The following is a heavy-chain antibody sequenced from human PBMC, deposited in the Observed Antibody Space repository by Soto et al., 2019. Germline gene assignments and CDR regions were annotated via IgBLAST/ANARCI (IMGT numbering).Heavy chain of an antibody. CDR1: GFTFSSYG. CDR2: IWYDGSNK. V-gene: IGHV3-33*01. D-gene: IGHD2-2*01. CDR3: ARDIIVVVAAAIFDY. J-gene: IGHJ4*02. Sequence: QVQLVESGGGVVQPGRSLRLSCAASGFTFSSYGMHWVRQAPGKGLEWVAVIWYDGSNKYYADSVKGRFTISRDNSKKTLYLQMNRLRAEDTAVYYCARDIIVVVAAAIFDYWGQGTLVSVSS.